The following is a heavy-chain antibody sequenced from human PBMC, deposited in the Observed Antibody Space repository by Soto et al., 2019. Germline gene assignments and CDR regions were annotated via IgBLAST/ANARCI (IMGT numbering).Heavy chain of an antibody. CDR1: GGSISSSSYY. J-gene: IGHJ4*02. CDR3: ARLLPDYYDSSGYYQYFDY. Sequence: SETLSLTCTVSGGSISSSSYYWGWIRQPPGKGLEWIGSIYYSGSTYYNPSLKSRVTISVDTSKNQFSLKLSSVTAADTAVYYCARLLPDYYDSSGYYQYFDYWGQGTLVTVSS. V-gene: IGHV4-39*01. CDR2: IYYSGST. D-gene: IGHD3-22*01.